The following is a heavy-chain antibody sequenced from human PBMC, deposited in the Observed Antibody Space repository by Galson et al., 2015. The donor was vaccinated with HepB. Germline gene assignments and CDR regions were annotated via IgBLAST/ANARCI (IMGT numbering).Heavy chain of an antibody. Sequence: SLRLSCAASGFTFNKAWMSWVRQAPGKGLEWVGRIKSKIDGGTTDYAAPVKGRFTISRDDSKKTLYLQMNSLKTEDTAVYYCITDLGIYGDYFIMGGGYWGQGTLVTVSS. CDR1: GFTFNKAW. D-gene: IGHD4-17*01. CDR2: IKSKIDGGTT. CDR3: ITDLGIYGDYFIMGGGY. J-gene: IGHJ4*02. V-gene: IGHV3-15*01.